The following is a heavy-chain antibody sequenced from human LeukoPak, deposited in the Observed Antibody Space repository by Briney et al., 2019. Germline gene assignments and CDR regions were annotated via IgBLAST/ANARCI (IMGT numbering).Heavy chain of an antibody. CDR2: ISGNGDAT. V-gene: IGHV3-23*01. Sequence: GGSLRLSCAASGFIFRSYTMSWVRQAPGKGLQWVATISGNGDATYYADSVKGRFTISRDNSESTLHLQMNSLRAEDTAVYYCSKLTFQWFRFDYWGQGTLVTVSS. J-gene: IGHJ4*02. D-gene: IGHD3-22*01. CDR1: GFIFRSYT. CDR3: SKLTFQWFRFDY.